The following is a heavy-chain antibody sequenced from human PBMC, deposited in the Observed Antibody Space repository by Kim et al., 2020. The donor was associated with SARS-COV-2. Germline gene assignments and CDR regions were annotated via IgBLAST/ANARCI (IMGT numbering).Heavy chain of an antibody. Sequence: SETLSLTCAVYGGSFSGYYWSWIRQPPGKGLEWIWEINHSGTTNYNPSLKSRVTVSVDTSKNQLSLNLSSVTAADTAVYYCARGRRYQLAAAAKIGYSSHRRSFDIWGQGATVTVSS. D-gene: IGHD6-13*01. V-gene: IGHV4-34*01. J-gene: IGHJ3*02. CDR1: GGSFSGYY. CDR3: ARGRRYQLAAAAKIGYSSHRRSFDI. CDR2: INHSGTT.